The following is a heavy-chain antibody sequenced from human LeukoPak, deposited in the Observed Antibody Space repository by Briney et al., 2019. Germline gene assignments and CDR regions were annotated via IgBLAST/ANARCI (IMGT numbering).Heavy chain of an antibody. D-gene: IGHD2-2*01. CDR2: IRYDGSNK. CDR1: GFTFSSYG. CDR3: ARDHAYAFDI. Sequence: GGALRLSCAASGFTFSSYGMHWVRQAPGKGLEGVAFIRYDGSNKYYADSVKGRFTISRDNAKNSLYLQMNSLRAEDTAVYYCARDHAYAFDIWGQGTLVTVSS. J-gene: IGHJ3*02. V-gene: IGHV3-30*02.